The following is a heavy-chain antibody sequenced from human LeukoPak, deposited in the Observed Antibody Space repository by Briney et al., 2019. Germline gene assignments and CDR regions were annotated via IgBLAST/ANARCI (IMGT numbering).Heavy chain of an antibody. CDR2: IIGSGGTT. CDR1: GFTFNNYA. D-gene: IGHD2-15*01. Sequence: GGSPRLSCAASGFTFNNYAMSWVRQAPGKGLEWVSSIIGSGGTTYTADSVKGRFIISRDNSRNTLFLQMNILSTDDTAVYFCVKGGGYSYSYAMDVWGQGTTVTVSS. CDR3: VKGGGYSYSYAMDV. J-gene: IGHJ6*02. V-gene: IGHV3-23*01.